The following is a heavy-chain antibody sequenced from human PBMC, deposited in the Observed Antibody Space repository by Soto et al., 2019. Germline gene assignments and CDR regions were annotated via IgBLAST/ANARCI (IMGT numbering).Heavy chain of an antibody. CDR3: ARDLNGFFDDFAEMRWLFDP. D-gene: IGHD3-9*01. Sequence: PAKLPLTCTVTGGTIKTYYWSWFRQSAGTGLEWIGRVYTTGSTNYNPSLKSRVTISVDTSRNQFSLSLRSVTAADTAVYYCARDLNGFFDDFAEMRWLFDPWGQ. CDR1: GGTIKTYY. J-gene: IGHJ5*02. V-gene: IGHV4-4*07. CDR2: VYTTGST.